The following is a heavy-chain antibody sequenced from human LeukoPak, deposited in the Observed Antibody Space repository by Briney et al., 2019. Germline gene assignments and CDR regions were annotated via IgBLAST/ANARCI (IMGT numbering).Heavy chain of an antibody. V-gene: IGHV1-2*06. CDR1: GYTFTGYY. CDR3: AREDCSSTSYFHPE. Sequence: ASVKVSCKASGYTFTGYYMHWVRQAPGQGLEWMGRINPNSGGTNYAQKFQGRVTMTRDTSTSTVYMELSSLRSEDTAVYYCAREDCSSTSYFHPEWGQGTLVTVSS. D-gene: IGHD2-2*01. CDR2: INPNSGGT. J-gene: IGHJ4*02.